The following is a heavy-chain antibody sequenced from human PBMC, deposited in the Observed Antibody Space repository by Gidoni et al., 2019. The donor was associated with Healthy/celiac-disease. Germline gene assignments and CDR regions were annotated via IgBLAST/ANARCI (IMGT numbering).Heavy chain of an antibody. Sequence: QITLKESGPTLVKPTQTLTLTCTFSGFSLSTSGVGVDWIRQPPGKALEWLALIYWNDDKRYSPSLKSRLTITKDTSKNQVVLTMTNMDPVDTATYYCAHSGYYYDSSGYFDYWGQGTLVTVSS. V-gene: IGHV2-5*01. D-gene: IGHD3-22*01. CDR3: AHSGYYYDSSGYFDY. CDR1: GFSLSTSGVG. CDR2: IYWNDDK. J-gene: IGHJ4*02.